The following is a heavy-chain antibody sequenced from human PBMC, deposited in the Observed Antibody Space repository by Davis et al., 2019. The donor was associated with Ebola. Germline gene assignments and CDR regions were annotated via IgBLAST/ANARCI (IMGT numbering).Heavy chain of an antibody. CDR2: LYTSGST. CDR1: RGSISGYY. CDR3: ARDRSYYYEGAFDI. D-gene: IGHD3-22*01. V-gene: IGHV4-4*07. Sequence: PSETLSLTCTVSRGSISGYYWSWIRQPAGTGLEWIGRLYTSGSTDYNPSLKSRVTMSVDTSKKQLSLKLTSVTAADTAVYYCARDRSYYYEGAFDIWGQGTKVTVSS. J-gene: IGHJ3*02.